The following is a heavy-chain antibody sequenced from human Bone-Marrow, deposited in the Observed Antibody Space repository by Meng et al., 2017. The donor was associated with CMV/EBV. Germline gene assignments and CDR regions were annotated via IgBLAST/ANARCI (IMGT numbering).Heavy chain of an antibody. Sequence: GESLKISCAASGFTFSSLAMNWVRQAPGKGLEWVSVVSGSGGATFYRDSVEGRLTISRDNSRNTVYLHMNGLRGEDTAIYYCAKSGVPRRLVGYHLDDWGRGTLVTVSS. CDR1: GFTFSSLA. CDR3: AKSGVPRRLVGYHLDD. V-gene: IGHV3-23*01. J-gene: IGHJ4*02. CDR2: VSGSGGAT. D-gene: IGHD2-15*01.